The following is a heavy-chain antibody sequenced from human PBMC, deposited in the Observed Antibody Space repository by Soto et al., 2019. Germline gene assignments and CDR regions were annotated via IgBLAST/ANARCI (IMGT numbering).Heavy chain of an antibody. CDR2: ISGSGGST. CDR3: AKDLAAKGPGAFDY. V-gene: IGHV3-23*01. D-gene: IGHD1-26*01. Sequence: EVQLLESGGGLVQPGGSLRLSCAASGFTFSSSAMSWVRQAPGKGLEWVSAISGSGGSTYYAESVKGRFTISRDNSKNTLYLRMNSLRAEDTAEYYCAKDLAAKGPGAFDYWGQGTLVTVSS. J-gene: IGHJ4*02. CDR1: GFTFSSSA.